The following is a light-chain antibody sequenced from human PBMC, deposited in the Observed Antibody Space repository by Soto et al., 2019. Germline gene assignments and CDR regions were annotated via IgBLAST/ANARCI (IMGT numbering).Light chain of an antibody. V-gene: IGKV3-20*01. J-gene: IGKJ1*01. CDR1: QSVSSSY. CDR3: QQYGSSPRT. Sequence: QSPGTLSLSPGERATLSCRASQSVSSSYLAWYQQKPGQAPRLLIYGASSRATGIPDRFSGSGSGTDFTLTISRPEPEDFAVYYCQQYGSSPRTFGQGTRWIS. CDR2: GAS.